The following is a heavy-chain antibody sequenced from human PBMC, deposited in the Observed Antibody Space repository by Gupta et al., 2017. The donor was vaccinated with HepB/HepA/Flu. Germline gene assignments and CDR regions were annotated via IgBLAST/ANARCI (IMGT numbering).Heavy chain of an antibody. CDR2: IYYSGST. J-gene: IGHJ5*02. V-gene: IGHV4-39*02. CDR3: ASQGYCTNGVCYPPSWFDP. Sequence: QLQLQESGPGLVKPSETLSLTCTVSGGSISSSSYYWGWFRQPSGKGLEWIGSIYYSGSTYYNPSLKSLVTISLDTSKNHFSLKLSSVTAADTAVYYCASQGYCTNGVCYPPSWFDPWGQGTLVTVSS. D-gene: IGHD2-8*01. CDR1: GGSISSSSYY.